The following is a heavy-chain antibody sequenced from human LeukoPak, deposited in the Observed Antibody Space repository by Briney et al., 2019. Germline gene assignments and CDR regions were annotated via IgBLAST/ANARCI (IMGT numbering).Heavy chain of an antibody. D-gene: IGHD6-13*01. CDR3: ARVAAAHLYYYYMDV. Sequence: SETLSLTCTVSGDSISSYYWSWIRQPAGKGLEWIGRIYTSGSTNYNPSLKSRVTMSVDTSKNQFSLKLSSVTAADTAVYYCARVAAAHLYYYYMDVWGKGTTVTVSS. CDR2: IYTSGST. V-gene: IGHV4-4*07. J-gene: IGHJ6*03. CDR1: GDSISSYY.